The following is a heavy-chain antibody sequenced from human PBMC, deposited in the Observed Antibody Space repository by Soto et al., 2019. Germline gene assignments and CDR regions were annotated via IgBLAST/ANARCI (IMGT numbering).Heavy chain of an antibody. CDR3: VASRANMITFGGVIFY. J-gene: IGHJ4*02. CDR2: IYYSGST. V-gene: IGHV4-39*01. Sequence: SETLSLTCTVSGGSISSSSYYWGWIRQPPGKGLEWIGSIYYSGSTYYNPSLKSRVTISVDTSKNQFSLKLSSVTAADTAVYYCVASRANMITFGGVIFYWGQGTLVTVSS. D-gene: IGHD3-16*02. CDR1: GGSISSSSYY.